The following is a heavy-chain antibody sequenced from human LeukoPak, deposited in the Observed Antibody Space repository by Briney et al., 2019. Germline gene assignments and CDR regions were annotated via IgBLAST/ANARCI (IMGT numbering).Heavy chain of an antibody. CDR2: ISYDGSNK. Sequence: GGSLGLSCAASGFTFSSYGMHWVRQAPGKGLEWVAVISYDGSNKYYADSVKGRFTISRDNSKNTLYLQMNSLRAEDTAVYYCLASDYWGQGTLVTVSS. J-gene: IGHJ4*02. D-gene: IGHD3-3*02. CDR3: LASDY. CDR1: GFTFSSYG. V-gene: IGHV3-30*19.